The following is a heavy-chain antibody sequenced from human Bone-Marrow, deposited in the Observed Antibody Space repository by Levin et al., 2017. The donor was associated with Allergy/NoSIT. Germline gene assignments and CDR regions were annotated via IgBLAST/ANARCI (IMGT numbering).Heavy chain of an antibody. J-gene: IGHJ4*02. D-gene: IGHD6-13*01. Sequence: SETLSLTCAVSGGSIGSGAHSWSWIRQPPGKGLEWIGYIYQSGSTTYNPSLKSRVTISIDRSKNQFSLDLKSVTAADTAVYYCARDPGGPAAGRFEYWGQGTLVTVSS. V-gene: IGHV4-30-2*01. CDR2: IYQSGST. CDR3: ARDPGGPAAGRFEY. CDR1: GGSIGSGAHS.